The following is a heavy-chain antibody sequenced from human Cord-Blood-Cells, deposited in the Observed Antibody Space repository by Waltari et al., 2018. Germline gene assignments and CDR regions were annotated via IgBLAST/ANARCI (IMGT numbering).Heavy chain of an antibody. V-gene: IGHV4-39*01. CDR1: GGSISSSSYY. CDR3: ARTNYDFWSGWDYYFDY. J-gene: IGHJ4*02. D-gene: IGHD3-3*01. CDR2: IYYCGST. Sequence: QLPLQESGPGLVKPSETLSLTCTVSGGSISSSSYYWGWIRQPPGKGLEWIGSIYYCGSTYYNPSLKSRVTISVDTSKNQFSLKLSSVTAADTAVYYCARTNYDFWSGWDYYFDYWGQGTLVTVSS.